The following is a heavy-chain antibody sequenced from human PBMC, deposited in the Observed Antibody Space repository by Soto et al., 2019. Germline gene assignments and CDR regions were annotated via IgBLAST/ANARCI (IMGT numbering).Heavy chain of an antibody. J-gene: IGHJ3*02. CDR3: ARDGRSGLAIDTFDI. CDR1: GFTFGDYS. Sequence: GGSLRLSCAASGFTFGDYSMNWVRQAPGKGLEWVSCIRSSGGTILYAEYVKGRFTISRDIAKNSIYLQMNSLRVEDTAVYYCARDGRSGLAIDTFDIWGQGTMVTVSS. CDR2: IRSSGGTI. D-gene: IGHD3-10*01. V-gene: IGHV3-48*01.